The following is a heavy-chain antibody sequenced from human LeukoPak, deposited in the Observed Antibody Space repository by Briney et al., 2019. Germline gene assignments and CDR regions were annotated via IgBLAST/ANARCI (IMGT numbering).Heavy chain of an antibody. J-gene: IGHJ4*02. CDR3: AKGKYYYDSSGYYLASAFDY. Sequence: GGSLRLSXAASGFTFEDYAMHWVRQAPGKGLEWVSGISWNSGSIGYADSVKGRFTISRDNAKNSLYLQMNSLRAEDMALYYCAKGKYYYDSSGYYLASAFDYWGQGTLVTVSS. D-gene: IGHD3-22*01. V-gene: IGHV3-9*03. CDR2: ISWNSGSI. CDR1: GFTFEDYA.